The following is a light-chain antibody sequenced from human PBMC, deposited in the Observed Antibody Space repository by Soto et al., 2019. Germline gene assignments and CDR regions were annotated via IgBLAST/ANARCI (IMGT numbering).Light chain of an antibody. CDR2: GND. V-gene: IGLV1-40*01. Sequence: QSVLTQPPSVSGAPGQRVTISCTGSSSNIGAGYDVHWYQQLPGKAPKLLIYGNDNRPSGVPERFSGSQSGTAASLAISGLQSEDEADYYCAVWDDSLNGHLVFGGGTKLTVL. CDR1: SSNIGAGYD. CDR3: AVWDDSLNGHLV. J-gene: IGLJ2*01.